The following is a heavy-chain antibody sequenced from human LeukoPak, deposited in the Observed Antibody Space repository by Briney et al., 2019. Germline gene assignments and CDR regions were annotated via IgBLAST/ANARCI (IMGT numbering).Heavy chain of an antibody. CDR1: RDSVPRKSAA. Sequence: SQTLSLTCPISRDSVPRKSAAWHCTRQSPSRGLEGLGRTYYRSKWHHDYAVSLKSRMNIHPDTSMNQLSLQLDSLSPEDTAVYSCARDPGYGSETAYFDYWGQGTLVTVSS. V-gene: IGHV6-1*01. D-gene: IGHD3-10*01. CDR2: TYYRSKWHH. J-gene: IGHJ4*02. CDR3: ARDPGYGSETAYFDY.